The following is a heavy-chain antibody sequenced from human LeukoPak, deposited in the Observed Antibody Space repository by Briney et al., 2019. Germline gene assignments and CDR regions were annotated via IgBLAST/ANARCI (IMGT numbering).Heavy chain of an antibody. CDR3: ARVLMGGFYRELAPYYFDS. Sequence: SETLSLTCTVSGYSINSGYYWGWIRQPPGKGLEWIGSIYHSGSTYYNPSLKSRVTISVDTSKNQFSLKPSSVTAADTAVYYCARVLMGGFYRELAPYYFDSWGQGTLVTVSS. D-gene: IGHD2-8*01. V-gene: IGHV4-38-2*02. J-gene: IGHJ4*02. CDR2: IYHSGST. CDR1: GYSINSGYY.